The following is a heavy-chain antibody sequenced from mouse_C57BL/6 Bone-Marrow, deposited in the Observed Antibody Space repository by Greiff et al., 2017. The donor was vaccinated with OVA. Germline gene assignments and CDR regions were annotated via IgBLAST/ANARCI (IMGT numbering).Heavy chain of an antibody. V-gene: IGHV1-69*01. Sequence: QVQLQQPGAELVMPGASVKLSCKASGYTFTSYWMHWVKQRPGQGLEWIGELDPSDSYTNYNQKFKGKSTLTVDKSSSTAYMQLSSLTSEDSAVYYCARGAYYYGSSYDCFDYWVQGTTLTVSS. CDR2: LDPSDSYT. D-gene: IGHD1-1*01. J-gene: IGHJ2*01. CDR3: ARGAYYYGSSYDCFDY. CDR1: GYTFTSYW.